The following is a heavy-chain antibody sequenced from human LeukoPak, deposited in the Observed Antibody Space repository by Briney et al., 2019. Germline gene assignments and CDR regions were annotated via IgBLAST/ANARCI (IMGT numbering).Heavy chain of an antibody. CDR2: INQDGSER. CDR3: ARGLECKSTSCYLDT. D-gene: IGHD2/OR15-2a*01. V-gene: IGHV3-7*01. CDR1: GFTFTKYY. J-gene: IGHJ5*02. Sequence: GGPLRLSCAASGFTFTKYYMTWLRQDPGKGLEWVANINQDGSERFYVDSVKGRFTISRDNAKNSLYLQMNSLGAEDTAVYYCARGLECKSTSCYLDTWGQGTLVTVSS.